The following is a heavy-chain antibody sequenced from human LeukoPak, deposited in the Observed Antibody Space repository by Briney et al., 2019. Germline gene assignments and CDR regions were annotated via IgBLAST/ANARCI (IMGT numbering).Heavy chain of an antibody. CDR3: ARDHGKSGIAAAAFDY. D-gene: IGHD6-13*01. Sequence: GGSLRLSCAASGFTFSSYWMSWVRQAPGKGLEWVANIKQDGSEKYYVDSVKGRFTISRDNAKNSLYLQMNSLRAEDTAVYYCARDHGKSGIAAAAFDYWGQGTLVTVSS. J-gene: IGHJ4*02. V-gene: IGHV3-7*01. CDR2: IKQDGSEK. CDR1: GFTFSSYW.